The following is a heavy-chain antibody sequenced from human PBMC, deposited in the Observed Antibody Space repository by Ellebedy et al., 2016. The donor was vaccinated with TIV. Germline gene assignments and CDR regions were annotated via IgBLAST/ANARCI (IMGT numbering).Heavy chain of an antibody. Sequence: ASVKVSCKASGGTFSSYGINWVRQAPGQGLEWMGRIIPILGRPDYAQSFQGRVTINADKSTGTPYLELSSLRSEDTAVYYCARLPDEFYYESSGYFDHWGQGTLVTVSS. CDR3: ARLPDEFYYESSGYFDH. D-gene: IGHD3-22*01. J-gene: IGHJ4*02. CDR1: GGTFSSYG. CDR2: IIPILGRP. V-gene: IGHV1-69*04.